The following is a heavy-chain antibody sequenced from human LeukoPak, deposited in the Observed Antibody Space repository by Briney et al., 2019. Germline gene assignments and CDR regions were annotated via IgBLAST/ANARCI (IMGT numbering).Heavy chain of an antibody. CDR1: GFTFSNYD. Sequence: GSLRLSCAASGFTFSNYDMSWVRQPPGKGLEWIGFIYYSGSTHYNPSLKSRAAISVDTSKNHFSLKLSSVTAADTAVYYCARVLAVAGTPFDYWGERTLVTVSS. D-gene: IGHD6-19*01. CDR3: ARVLAVAGTPFDY. J-gene: IGHJ4*02. CDR2: IYYSGST. V-gene: IGHV4-59*01.